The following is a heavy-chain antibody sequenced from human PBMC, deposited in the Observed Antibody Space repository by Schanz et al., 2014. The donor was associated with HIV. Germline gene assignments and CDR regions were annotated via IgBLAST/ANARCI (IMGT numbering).Heavy chain of an antibody. D-gene: IGHD6-13*01. CDR3: AKDKSRHTYSSSSIFDP. Sequence: EVQLEESGGGLVKPGGSLRLSCAASGFTFSIYSMNWVRQAPGKGLEWVSAISATGGSTYYADSVKGRFTISRDNSKNTLYLQMNSLRPEDTAVYYCAKDKSRHTYSSSSIFDPWGQGTLVTVSS. CDR1: GFTFSIYS. CDR2: ISATGGST. V-gene: IGHV3-23*04. J-gene: IGHJ5*02.